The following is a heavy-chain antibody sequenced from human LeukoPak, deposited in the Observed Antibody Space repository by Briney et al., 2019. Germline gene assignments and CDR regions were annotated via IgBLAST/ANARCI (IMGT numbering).Heavy chain of an antibody. CDR2: IASRRSSI. CDR1: GFTVSSLE. CDR3: TREQDREAAATIVGDY. J-gene: IGHJ4*02. Sequence: PGGSLTLSCAVSGFTVSSLEMNWVRQAPGKGLEWISYIASRRSSITYAESVKGRFTISRDNARNSLYLEMNSLRAEDTAVYYCTREQDREAAATIVGDYWGQGTLVTVSS. V-gene: IGHV3-48*03. D-gene: IGHD3-22*01.